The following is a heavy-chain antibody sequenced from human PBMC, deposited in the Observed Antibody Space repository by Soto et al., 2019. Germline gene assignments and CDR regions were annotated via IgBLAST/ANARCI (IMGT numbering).Heavy chain of an antibody. D-gene: IGHD2-2*01. J-gene: IGHJ6*02. CDR1: GFTFSVSA. V-gene: IGHV3-30-3*01. CDR3: ARPYCRSTRCYLYYYGMDV. Sequence: QVQVVESGGGVVQPGTSLRLSCAASGFTFSVSAIHWVRQAPGKGLEWVAVISSDGSHQYYADSVRCRFTISRDNPKNTLYLHMNSLRAEDTAVYYCARPYCRSTRCYLYYYGMDVWGPGTTVTVSS. CDR2: ISSDGSHQ.